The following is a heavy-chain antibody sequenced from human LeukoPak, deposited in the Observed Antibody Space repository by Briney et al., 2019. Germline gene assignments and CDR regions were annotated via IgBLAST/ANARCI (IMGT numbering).Heavy chain of an antibody. D-gene: IGHD2-21*02. CDR1: GGSISSSSYY. Sequence: SETLSLTCSVSGGSISSSSYYWGWIRQPPGKGLEWIGSIYYSGSTYYNPSLKSRVTISVDTSKNQFSLKLSSVTAADTAVYYCASAPACGGDCYLYDYWGQGTLVTVSS. V-gene: IGHV4-39*01. CDR3: ASAPACGGDCYLYDY. CDR2: IYYSGST. J-gene: IGHJ4*02.